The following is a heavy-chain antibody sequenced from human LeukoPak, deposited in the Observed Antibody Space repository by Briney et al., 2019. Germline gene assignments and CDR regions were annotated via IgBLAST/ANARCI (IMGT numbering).Heavy chain of an antibody. V-gene: IGHV1-69*01. CDR1: GGTFSSYA. CDR2: IIPISGTA. CDR3: ARSSYYDILTGYYGGNFDY. Sequence: SSVKVSCKASGGTFSSYAISWVRQAPGQGLEWMGGIIPISGTANYAQKFQGRVTITADESTSTAYMELSSLRSEDTAVYYCARSSYYDILTGYYGGNFDYWGQGTLVTVSS. J-gene: IGHJ4*02. D-gene: IGHD3-9*01.